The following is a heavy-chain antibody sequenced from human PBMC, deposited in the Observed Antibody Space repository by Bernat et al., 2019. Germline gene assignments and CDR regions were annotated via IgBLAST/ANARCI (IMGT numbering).Heavy chain of an antibody. J-gene: IGHJ4*02. CDR2: ISYDGSNK. Sequence: VQLVESGGGLVKPGGSLRLSCAASGFTFSSYAMHWVRQAPGKGLEWVAVISYDGSNKYYADSVKGRFTISRDNSKNTLYLQMNSLRAEDTAVYYCARGDYDSSGYLFWGQGTLVTVSS. CDR1: GFTFSSYA. V-gene: IGHV3-30-3*01. CDR3: ARGDYDSSGYLF. D-gene: IGHD3-22*01.